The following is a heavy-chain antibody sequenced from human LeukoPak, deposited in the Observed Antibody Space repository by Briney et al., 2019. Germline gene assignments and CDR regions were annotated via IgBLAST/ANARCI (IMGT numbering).Heavy chain of an antibody. Sequence: SEPLSLTCTVSGYSISSGYYWGWIRQPPGKGLEYIGNIYHSGSTYYNPSLKSRVTISVDTSKNQFSLQLSSVTAADTAVYYCSRPYYYYMDVWGKGTTVTVSS. V-gene: IGHV4-38-2*02. J-gene: IGHJ6*03. CDR3: SRPYYYYMDV. CDR1: GYSISSGYY. CDR2: IYHSGST.